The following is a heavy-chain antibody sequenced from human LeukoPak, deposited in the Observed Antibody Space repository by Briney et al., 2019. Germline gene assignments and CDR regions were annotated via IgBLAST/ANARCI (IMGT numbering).Heavy chain of an antibody. CDR1: GFIFDDYA. J-gene: IGHJ6*02. Sequence: GGSLRLSCAAPGFIFDDYAIHWVRQAPGKGLEWVSLISGDGGSTFYADSVEGRFTISRDDAKNSLYLQMNSLRAEDTAVYYCARVSNYDYYYAMDVWGQGTTVTVSS. CDR3: ARVSNYDYYYAMDV. CDR2: ISGDGGST. V-gene: IGHV3-43*02. D-gene: IGHD4-11*01.